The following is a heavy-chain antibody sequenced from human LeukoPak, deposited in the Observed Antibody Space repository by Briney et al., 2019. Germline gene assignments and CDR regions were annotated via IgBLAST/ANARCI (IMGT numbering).Heavy chain of an antibody. CDR1: GFIFRNYW. CDR2: INHDGGDK. CDR3: AITGGPTVTAFDL. D-gene: IGHD4-17*01. J-gene: IGHJ4*02. Sequence: PGGSLRLSCVASGFIFRNYWMIWVRQAPGKGLEWVANINHDGGDKNYVDSVRGRFTISRDDAKSSLYLQMNSLRVEDTAVYYCAITGGPTVTAFDLWGQGILVTVSS. V-gene: IGHV3-7*02.